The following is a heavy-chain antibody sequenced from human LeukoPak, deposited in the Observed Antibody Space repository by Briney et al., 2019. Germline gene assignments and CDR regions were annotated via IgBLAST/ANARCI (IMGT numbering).Heavy chain of an antibody. CDR3: ARLAAPGTSSDY. CDR1: GYTFFTAYH. V-gene: IGHV1-46*01. J-gene: IGHJ4*02. D-gene: IGHD6-13*01. CDR2: INPRGGAT. Sequence: ASVTISFKASGYTFFTAYHMHWVRPAPGQGLEWMGVINPRGGATTYAQKFQGRVTMTTDTSTSTVYMQLSSLGSEDTAVYYCARLAAPGTSSDYWGQGTLVTVSS.